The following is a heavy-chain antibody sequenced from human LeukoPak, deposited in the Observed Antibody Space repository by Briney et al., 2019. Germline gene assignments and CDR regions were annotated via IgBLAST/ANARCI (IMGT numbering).Heavy chain of an antibody. J-gene: IGHJ4*02. CDR1: GYSFTSYW. CDR2: IYPGDSDT. V-gene: IGHV5-51*01. CDR3: ARHFYDSSGYIPSIDY. Sequence: GESLKISRKGSGYSFTSYWIGWVRQMPGKGLEWMGIIYPGDSDTRYSPSFQGQVTTSADKSISTAYLQWSSLKASDTAMYYCARHFYDSSGYIPSIDYWGQGTLVTVSS. D-gene: IGHD3-22*01.